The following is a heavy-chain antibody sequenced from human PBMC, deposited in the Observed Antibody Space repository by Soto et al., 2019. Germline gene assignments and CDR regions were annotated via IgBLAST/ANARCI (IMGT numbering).Heavy chain of an antibody. Sequence: GGSLRLSCAASGFTFSSYGMNWVRQAPGKGLEWVSYISSSGSTIYYADSVKGRFTISRDNAKNSLYLQMNSLRAEDTAVYYCARDGEGRIAAAGRAFDIWGQGTMVTVSS. D-gene: IGHD6-13*01. V-gene: IGHV3-48*03. CDR3: ARDGEGRIAAAGRAFDI. CDR2: ISSSGSTI. J-gene: IGHJ3*02. CDR1: GFTFSSYG.